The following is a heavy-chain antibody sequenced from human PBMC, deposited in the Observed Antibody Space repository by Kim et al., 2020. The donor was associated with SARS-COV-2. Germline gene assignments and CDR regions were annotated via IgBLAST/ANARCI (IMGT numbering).Heavy chain of an antibody. D-gene: IGHD5-18*01. V-gene: IGHV7-4-1*02. Sequence: AQGFTGRFVFSLDTSVSTAYLQISSLKAEDTAVYYCARGIQQDYYYGMDVWGQGTTVTVSS. J-gene: IGHJ6*02. CDR3: ARGIQQDYYYGMDV.